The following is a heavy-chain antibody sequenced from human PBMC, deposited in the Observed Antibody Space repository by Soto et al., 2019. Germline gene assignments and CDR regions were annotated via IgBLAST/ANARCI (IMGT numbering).Heavy chain of an antibody. J-gene: IGHJ6*02. CDR2: IYPGDSDT. CDR3: ASPSPDSSGYYNSYYYYGMDV. V-gene: IGHV5-51*01. CDR1: GYSFTSYW. D-gene: IGHD3-22*01. Sequence: PGESLKISCKGSGYSFTSYWIGWVRQMPGKGLEWMGIIYPGDSDTRYSPSFQGQVTISADKSISTAYLQWSSLKASDTAMYYCASPSPDSSGYYNSYYYYGMDVWGQGTTVTVSS.